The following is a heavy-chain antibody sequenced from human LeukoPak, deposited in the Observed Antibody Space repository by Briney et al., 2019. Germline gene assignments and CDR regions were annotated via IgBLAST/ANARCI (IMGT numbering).Heavy chain of an antibody. CDR2: INHSGST. D-gene: IGHD3-10*01. CDR1: GGSFSGYY. V-gene: IGHV4-34*01. Sequence: KPSETLSLTCAVYGGSFSGYYWSWIRQPPGKGLEWIGEINHSGSTNYNPSLKSRVTISVDASKNQFSLKLSSVTAADTAVYYCARGSHYYGSGSYYNSPRVGDYFDYWGQGTLVTVSS. CDR3: ARGSHYYGSGSYYNSPRVGDYFDY. J-gene: IGHJ4*02.